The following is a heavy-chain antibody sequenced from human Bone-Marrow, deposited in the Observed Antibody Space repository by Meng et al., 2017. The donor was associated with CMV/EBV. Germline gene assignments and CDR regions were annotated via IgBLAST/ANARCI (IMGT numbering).Heavy chain of an antibody. CDR1: GGTFSSYA. J-gene: IGHJ4*02. CDR2: IIPILGIA. D-gene: IGHD2-2*01. CDR3: ARDPLDCSSTSCHNVD. Sequence: SVKVSCKASGGTFSSYAISWVRQAPGQGLEWMGGIIPILGIANYAQKFQGRVTITADKSTSTAYMELSSLRSEDTAVYYCARDPLDCSSTSCHNVDWGPGKLVNVSS. V-gene: IGHV1-69*10.